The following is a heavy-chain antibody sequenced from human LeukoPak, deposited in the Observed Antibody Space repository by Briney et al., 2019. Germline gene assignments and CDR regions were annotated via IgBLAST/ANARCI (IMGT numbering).Heavy chain of an antibody. CDR2: VYYSGST. CDR3: ARHRIAAAGGGY. CDR1: GGSIRSDDFY. J-gene: IGHJ4*02. V-gene: IGHV4-30-4*01. Sequence: SQTLSLTCTVSGGSIRSDDFYWSWVRQPPGRGLEYIGHVYYSGSTDYNPSLESRVTISVDTSNNQFSLRLRSVTAADTAVYYCARHRIAAAGGGYWGQGTLVTVSS. D-gene: IGHD6-13*01.